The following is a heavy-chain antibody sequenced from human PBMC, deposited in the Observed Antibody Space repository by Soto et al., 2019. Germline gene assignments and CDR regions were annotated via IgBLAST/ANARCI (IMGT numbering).Heavy chain of an antibody. CDR2: ISYDGSNK. V-gene: IGHV3-30-3*01. CDR1: GFTFSSYA. CDR3: ARDGYYDFWSGYGLYYYYGMDV. D-gene: IGHD3-3*01. Sequence: GGSLRLSCAASGFTFSSYAMHWVRQAPGKGLEWVAVISYDGSNKYYADSVKGRFTISRDNSKDTLYLQMNSLRAEDTAVYYCARDGYYDFWSGYGLYYYYGMDVWGKGTTVTSPQ. J-gene: IGHJ6*04.